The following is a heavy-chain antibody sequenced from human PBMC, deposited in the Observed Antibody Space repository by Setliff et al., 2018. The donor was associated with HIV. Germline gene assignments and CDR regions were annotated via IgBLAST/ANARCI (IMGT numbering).Heavy chain of an antibody. V-gene: IGHV4-38-2*01. CDR1: GYAITSGFY. Sequence: SETLSLTCAVSGYAITSGFYWGWIRQPPGKGLEWIGSIYYSGTTKYNPSPKSRVTISVDTSQNQFSLKLSSVTAADTAIYYCARRIYGNNPYFDYWSQGTLVTVSS. CDR2: IYYSGTT. J-gene: IGHJ4*02. CDR3: ARRIYGNNPYFDY. D-gene: IGHD4-17*01.